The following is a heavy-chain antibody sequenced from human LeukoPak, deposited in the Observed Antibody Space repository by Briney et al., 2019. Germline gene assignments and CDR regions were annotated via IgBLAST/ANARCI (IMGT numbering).Heavy chain of an antibody. Sequence: GGSLRLSCAASGFTFSSYEMNWVRQAPGRGLEWVSGISPSADIKYYADSVKGRFTISRDNSKNMLYLEVISLTADDTAVYYCAKDDAWLRFGEWSQGTLVTVSS. J-gene: IGHJ4*02. CDR3: AKDDAWLRFGE. CDR2: ISPSADIK. V-gene: IGHV3-23*01. CDR1: GFTFSSYE. D-gene: IGHD3-10*01.